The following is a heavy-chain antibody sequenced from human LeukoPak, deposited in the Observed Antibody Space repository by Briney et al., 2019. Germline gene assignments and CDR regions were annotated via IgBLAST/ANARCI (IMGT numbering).Heavy chain of an antibody. CDR2: VNHSGST. D-gene: IGHD3-10*01. V-gene: IGHV4-34*01. Sequence: PSETPSLTCAVYGGSFSGYYWSWIRQPPGKGLEWIGEVNHSGSTNYNPSLKSRVTISVDTSKNQFSLKLSSVTAADTAVYYCARGGTMVRGVMRAFDIWGQGTVVTVSS. CDR3: ARGGTMVRGVMRAFDI. J-gene: IGHJ3*02. CDR1: GGSFSGYY.